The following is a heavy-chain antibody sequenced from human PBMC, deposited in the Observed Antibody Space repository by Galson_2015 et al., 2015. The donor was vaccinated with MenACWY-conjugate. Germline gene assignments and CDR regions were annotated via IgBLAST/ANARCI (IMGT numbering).Heavy chain of an antibody. J-gene: IGHJ4*02. CDR2: ISSSSTSI. CDR3: AKSRTIIDF. Sequence: SLRLSCAASGFIFSSHGMNWVRQAPGRGLEWISYISSSSTSINYADSVKGRFTISRDNAKNSLYLQMNSLRDEDTAVYYCAKSRTIIDFWGQGTPVTVSS. CDR1: GFIFSSHG. D-gene: IGHD4/OR15-4a*01. V-gene: IGHV3-48*02.